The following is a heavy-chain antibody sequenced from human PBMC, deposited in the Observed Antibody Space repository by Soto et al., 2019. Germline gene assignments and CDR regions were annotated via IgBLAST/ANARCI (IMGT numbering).Heavy chain of an antibody. CDR2: ISSYGSET. J-gene: IGHJ6*02. CDR3: ASNYAYAEGYYWYGIDV. D-gene: IGHD3-16*01. V-gene: IGHV3-74*01. Sequence: EVQLVESGGGLVLPGGSLRLSCAASGFTFSRYWMHWVRQAPGKGLVWVSRISSYGSETHYADTVKGRFTISRDNAKNMLYLQMKNLRADDTAVYYCASNYAYAEGYYWYGIDVWGQGTTVTVSS. CDR1: GFTFSRYW.